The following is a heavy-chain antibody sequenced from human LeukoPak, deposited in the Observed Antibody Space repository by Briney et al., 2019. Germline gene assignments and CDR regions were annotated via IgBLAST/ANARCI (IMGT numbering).Heavy chain of an antibody. CDR1: GYTFTSYG. J-gene: IGHJ4*02. V-gene: IGHV1-18*01. CDR3: ARDFGYYDSSGYPDY. Sequence: ASVKVSCKASGYTFTSYGISWARQAPGQELEWMGWISAYNGNTNYAQKLQGRVTMTTDTSTSTAYMELRSLRSDDTAVYYCARDFGYYDSSGYPDYWGQGTLITVSS. CDR2: ISAYNGNT. D-gene: IGHD3-22*01.